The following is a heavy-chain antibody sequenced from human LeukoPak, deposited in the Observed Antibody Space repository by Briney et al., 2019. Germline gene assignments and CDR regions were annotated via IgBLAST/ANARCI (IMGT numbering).Heavy chain of an antibody. CDR3: ARGPARKAYCGGDCPEYFQH. CDR1: GGSISSYY. V-gene: IGHV4-59*12. D-gene: IGHD2-21*02. Sequence: SETLSLTCTVSGGSISSYYWSWIRQPPGKGLEWIGYIYYSGSTNYNPSLKSRVTISVDTSKNQFSLKLSSVTAADTAVYYCARGPARKAYCGGDCPEYFQHWGQGTLVTVSS. CDR2: IYYSGST. J-gene: IGHJ1*01.